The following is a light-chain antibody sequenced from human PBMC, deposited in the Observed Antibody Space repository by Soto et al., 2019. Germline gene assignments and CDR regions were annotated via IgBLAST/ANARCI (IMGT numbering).Light chain of an antibody. CDR2: GAS. CDR1: QSVSSD. Sequence: EIVMTQSPATLSVSPGERATLSCRASQSVSSDLAWYQQKPGQAPRLLIYGASTRATGIPARFSGSGSGTEFTLTISSLQSEDFAVYYCQQYIYWPITFGQGTLLEVK. V-gene: IGKV3-15*01. J-gene: IGKJ5*01. CDR3: QQYIYWPIT.